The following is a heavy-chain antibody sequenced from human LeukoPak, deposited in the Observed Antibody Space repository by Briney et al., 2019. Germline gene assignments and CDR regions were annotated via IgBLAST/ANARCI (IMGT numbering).Heavy chain of an antibody. Sequence: SETLSLTCTVSGGSISIYYWSWLRQPAGKGLEWIGRIYTSGSTNYNPSLKSRVTISVDTSKNQFSLKLSSVTAADTAVYYCARFSPYYDFWSGYYGSFDYWGQGTLVTVSS. V-gene: IGHV4-4*07. D-gene: IGHD3-3*01. CDR1: GGSISIYY. J-gene: IGHJ4*02. CDR2: IYTSGST. CDR3: ARFSPYYDFWSGYYGSFDY.